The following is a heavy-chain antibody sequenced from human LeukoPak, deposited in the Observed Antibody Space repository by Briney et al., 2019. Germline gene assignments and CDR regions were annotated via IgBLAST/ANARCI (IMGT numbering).Heavy chain of an antibody. V-gene: IGHV3-33*01. D-gene: IGHD5-24*01. CDR2: IWYDGSNK. J-gene: IGHJ6*02. CDR1: GFTFSSYG. Sequence: GRSLRLSCAASGFTFSSYGMHWVRQAPGKGLEWVAVIWYDGSNKYYADSVKGRFTISRDNSKNTLYLQMNSLRAEDTAVYYCARGMSMDGWLQFYYYYYGMDVWGQGTTVTVSS. CDR3: ARGMSMDGWLQFYYYYYGMDV.